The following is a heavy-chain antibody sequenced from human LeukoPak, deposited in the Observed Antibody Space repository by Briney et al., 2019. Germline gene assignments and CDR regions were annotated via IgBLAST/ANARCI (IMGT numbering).Heavy chain of an antibody. CDR1: GFTFSNYA. J-gene: IGHJ6*02. V-gene: IGHV3-53*01. CDR2: IYSGGST. CDR3: ARDLWHYDSSGYYYPYGMDV. D-gene: IGHD3-22*01. Sequence: PGGSLRLSCAASGFTFSNYAMSWVRQAPGKGLKWVSVIYSGGSTYYADSVKGRFTISRDNSKNTLYLQMNSLRAEDTAVYYCARDLWHYDSSGYYYPYGMDVWGQGTAVTVSS.